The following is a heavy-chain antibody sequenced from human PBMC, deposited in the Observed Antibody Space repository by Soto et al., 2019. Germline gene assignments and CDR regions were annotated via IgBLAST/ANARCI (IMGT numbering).Heavy chain of an antibody. V-gene: IGHV4-59*08. CDR3: VSQRTTVPTQAYFDY. CDR2: AYYRGRS. CDR1: GGSISSYY. Sequence: SWTLSLPCTVSGGSISSYYWSWIRQPPGKGLEWIGSAYYRGRSYSKSSVKGRVTISVDTSKNRFSLSLNSVTASDTAVYFCVSQRTTVPTQAYFDYWGPGALVTVSS. J-gene: IGHJ4*02. D-gene: IGHD4-17*01.